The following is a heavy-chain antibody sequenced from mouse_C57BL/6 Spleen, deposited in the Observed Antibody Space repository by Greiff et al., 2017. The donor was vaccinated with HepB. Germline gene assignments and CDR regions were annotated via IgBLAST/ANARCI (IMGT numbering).Heavy chain of an antibody. CDR3: ARHEGTGTGYFDY. D-gene: IGHD4-1*01. CDR1: GFTFSSYG. V-gene: IGHV5-6*01. J-gene: IGHJ2*01. Sequence: EVQGVESGGDLVKPGGSLKLSCAASGFTFSSYGMSWVRQTPDKRLEWVATISSGGSYTYYPDSVKGRFTISRDNAKNTLYLQRSSLKSEDTAMYYCARHEGTGTGYFDYWGQGTTLTVSS. CDR2: ISSGGSYT.